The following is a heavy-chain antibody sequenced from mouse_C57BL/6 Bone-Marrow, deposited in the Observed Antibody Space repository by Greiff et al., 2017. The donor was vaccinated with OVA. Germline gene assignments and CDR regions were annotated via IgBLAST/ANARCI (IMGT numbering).Heavy chain of an antibody. CDR3: ASGIYYGNYVLSYYAMDY. CDR1: GYTFTDYY. D-gene: IGHD2-1*01. Sequence: QVQLKQSGAELVRPGASVKLSCKASGYTFTDYYINWVKQRPGQGLEWIARIYPGSGNTYYNEKFKGKATLTAEKSSSTAYMQLSSLTSEDSAVYFCASGIYYGNYVLSYYAMDYWGQGTSVTVSS. J-gene: IGHJ4*01. CDR2: IYPGSGNT. V-gene: IGHV1-76*01.